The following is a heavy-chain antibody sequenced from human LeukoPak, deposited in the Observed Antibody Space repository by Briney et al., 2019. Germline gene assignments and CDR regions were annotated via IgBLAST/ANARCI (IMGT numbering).Heavy chain of an antibody. J-gene: IGHJ4*02. Sequence: GASVKVSCKVSGYTLIELSLHWVRQAPGKGLEWLGGFDPEDGETIYAQKFQGRVTMTEDTSTDTAYMELSSLRSEDTAVYYCATVKSSSRMWSNYFDYWGQGTLVTVSS. CDR3: ATVKSSSRMWSNYFDY. CDR2: FDPEDGET. D-gene: IGHD6-6*01. CDR1: GYTLIELS. V-gene: IGHV1-24*01.